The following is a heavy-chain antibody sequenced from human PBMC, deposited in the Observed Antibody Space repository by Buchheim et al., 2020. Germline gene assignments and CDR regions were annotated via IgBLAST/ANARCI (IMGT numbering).Heavy chain of an antibody. V-gene: IGHV3-30*04. Sequence: QVQLVESEGGVVQPGRSLRLSCAASGFTFSSYAMHWVRQAPGKGLEWVAVISYDGSNKYYADSVKGRFTISRDNSKNTLYLQMNSLRAEDTAVYYCARDPGAAAATFDYWGQGTL. J-gene: IGHJ4*02. CDR2: ISYDGSNK. D-gene: IGHD6-13*01. CDR1: GFTFSSYA. CDR3: ARDPGAAAATFDY.